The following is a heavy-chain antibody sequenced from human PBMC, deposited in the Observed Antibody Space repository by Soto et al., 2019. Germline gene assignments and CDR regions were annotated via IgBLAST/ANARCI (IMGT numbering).Heavy chain of an antibody. D-gene: IGHD5-12*01. CDR1: GFSLSSYA. CDR3: ATGGGRATSFDY. Sequence: PGGALRLSCAASGFSLSSYAMTWVRQAPGKGLEWGSAISGSGGSTYYADSVKGRFTISRDNSKNTLYLQMNSLRAEDTAVYYCATGGGRATSFDYGRQGSLV. V-gene: IGHV3-23*01. CDR2: ISGSGGST. J-gene: IGHJ4*02.